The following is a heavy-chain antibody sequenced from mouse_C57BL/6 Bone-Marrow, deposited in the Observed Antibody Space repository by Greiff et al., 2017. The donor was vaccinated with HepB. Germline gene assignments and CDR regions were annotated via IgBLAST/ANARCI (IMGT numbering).Heavy chain of an antibody. CDR1: GYTFTSYG. D-gene: IGHD1-1*01. J-gene: IGHJ3*01. CDR3: ARTPPLFYYGSSLFAY. CDR2: IYPRSGNT. Sequence: VQLQQSGAELARPGASVKLSCKASGYTFTSYGISWVKQRTGQGLEWIGEIYPRSGNTYYNEKFKGKATLTADKSSSTAYMELRSLTSEDSAVYFCARTPPLFYYGSSLFAYWGQGTLVTVSA. V-gene: IGHV1-81*01.